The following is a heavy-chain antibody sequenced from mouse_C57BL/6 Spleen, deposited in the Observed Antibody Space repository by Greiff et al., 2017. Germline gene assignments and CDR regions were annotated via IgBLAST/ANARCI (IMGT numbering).Heavy chain of an antibody. CDR1: GYSFTGYY. CDR2: INPSTGGT. CDR3: ARGVYYHSEGN. Sequence: EVKLVESGPELVKPGASVKISCKASGYSFTGYYMNWVKQSPEKSLEWIGEINPSTGGTTYNQKFKAKATLTIDKSSSTAYMQLKSLTSDDSAVYYCARGVYYHSEGNWGQGTTLTVS. V-gene: IGHV1-42*01. J-gene: IGHJ2*01. D-gene: IGHD2-4*01.